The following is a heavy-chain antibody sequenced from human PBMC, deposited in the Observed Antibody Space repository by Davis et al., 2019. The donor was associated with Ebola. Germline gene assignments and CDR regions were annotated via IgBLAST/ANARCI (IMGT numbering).Heavy chain of an antibody. Sequence: SETLSLTCTVSDGSMSSYIWGWIRQPPGKGLEWIGNFYYSGSTNYNPSFKSRVTMSIDKSKNQFSLKLSSMTAADTAVYYCARLPYRAAAGWGDFQHWGQGALVTVSS. D-gene: IGHD6-13*01. V-gene: IGHV4-59*08. CDR3: ARLPYRAAAGWGDFQH. J-gene: IGHJ1*01. CDR1: DGSMSSYI. CDR2: FYYSGST.